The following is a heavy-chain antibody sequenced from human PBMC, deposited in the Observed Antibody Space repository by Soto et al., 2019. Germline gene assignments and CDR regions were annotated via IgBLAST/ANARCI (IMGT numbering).Heavy chain of an antibody. CDR2: ISHYGNT. J-gene: IGHJ5*02. CDR3: ARNGDCTSGICYVGWFDP. V-gene: IGHV4-4*02. D-gene: IGHD2-2*01. Sequence: QVQLQESGPGLVEPSGTLSLTCGVSGGSMRNDDWWSWVRQTPGKGLEWIGEISHYGNTNYNPSLQSRVTMSIAPSKNQFSLKVRSLTAADTAMYFCARNGDCTSGICYVGWFDPWGQGTLVSVSS. CDR1: GGSMRNDDW.